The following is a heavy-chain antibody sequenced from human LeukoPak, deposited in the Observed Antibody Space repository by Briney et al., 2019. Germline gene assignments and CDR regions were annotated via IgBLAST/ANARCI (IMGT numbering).Heavy chain of an antibody. CDR1: GFTFSSYA. J-gene: IGHJ3*02. CDR3: ASNLGARNAFDI. D-gene: IGHD1-1*01. CDR2: ISYDGSNK. V-gene: IGHV3-30-3*01. Sequence: GGSLRLSCAASGFTFSSYAMHWVRQAPGKGLEWVAVISYDGSNKYYADPVKGRFTISRDNSKNTLYLQMNSLRAEDTAVYYCASNLGARNAFDIWGQGTMVTVSS.